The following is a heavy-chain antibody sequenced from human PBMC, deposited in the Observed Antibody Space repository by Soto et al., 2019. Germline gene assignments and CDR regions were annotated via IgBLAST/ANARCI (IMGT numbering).Heavy chain of an antibody. CDR3: ARDEFWSGSPDY. V-gene: IGHV3-30-3*01. CDR2: ISYDGSNK. Sequence: QVQLVESGGRVVQPGRSLRLSCAASGFTFSSYAMHWVRQAPGKGLEWVAVISYDGSNKYYADSVKGRFTISRDNSKNTLYLQMNSLRAEDTAVYYCARDEFWSGSPDYWGQGTLVTVSS. J-gene: IGHJ4*02. D-gene: IGHD3-3*01. CDR1: GFTFSSYA.